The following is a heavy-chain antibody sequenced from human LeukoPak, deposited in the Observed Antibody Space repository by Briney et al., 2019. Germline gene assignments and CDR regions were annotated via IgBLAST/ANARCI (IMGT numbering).Heavy chain of an antibody. CDR2: IYYSGST. D-gene: IGHD5-24*01. J-gene: IGHJ5*02. V-gene: IGHV4-59*01. CDR1: SGSISSYY. Sequence: SETLSLTCTVSSGSISSYYWSWIRQPPGKGLEWIGYIYYSGSTNYNPSLKSRVTISVDTSKNQFSLKLSSVTAADTAVYYCAREGDGYNDAWGQGTLVTVSS. CDR3: AREGDGYNDA.